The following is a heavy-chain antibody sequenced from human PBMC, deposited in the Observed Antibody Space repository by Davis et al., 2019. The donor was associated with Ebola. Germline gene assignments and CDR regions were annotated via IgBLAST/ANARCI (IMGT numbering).Heavy chain of an antibody. CDR2: ISWDGSTT. CDR3: SKDRHSSGRYFLDA. V-gene: IGHV3-43D*03. D-gene: IGHD6-19*01. Sequence: PGGSLRLSCEASGFTFDDYAMHWVRQAPGKGLEWVSVISWDGSTTNYADSVKGRFTISRDNSKNSLFLQMNSLTSEDTALYYCSKDRHSSGRYFLDAWGQGTLVTVSS. J-gene: IGHJ5*02. CDR1: GFTFDDYA.